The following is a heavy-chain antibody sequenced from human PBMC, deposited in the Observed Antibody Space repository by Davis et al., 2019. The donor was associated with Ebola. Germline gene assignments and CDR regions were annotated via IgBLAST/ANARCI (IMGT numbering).Heavy chain of an antibody. D-gene: IGHD5-24*01. Sequence: GESLKISCAASGFTFSSYAMSWVRQAPGKGLEWVSAISGSGGSTYYADSVKGRFTISRDNSKNTLYLQMNSLRAEDTAVYYCAKAATPVEMATIGGFDYWGQGTLVTVSS. CDR3: AKAATPVEMATIGGFDY. V-gene: IGHV3-23*01. J-gene: IGHJ4*02. CDR1: GFTFSSYA. CDR2: ISGSGGST.